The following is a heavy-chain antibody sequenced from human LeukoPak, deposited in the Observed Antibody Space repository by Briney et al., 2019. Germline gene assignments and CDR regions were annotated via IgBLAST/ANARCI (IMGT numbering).Heavy chain of an antibody. Sequence: SETLSLTCTVSGGSISSSSYYWGWIRQPPGKGLEWIGNIYYSGSTYYNPSLKSRVTISVDTSKNQFSLKLSSVTAADTAVYYCARAPSTGGVFFDYWGQGTLVTVSS. CDR3: ARAPSTGGVFFDY. CDR1: GGSISSSSYY. V-gene: IGHV4-39*07. J-gene: IGHJ4*02. D-gene: IGHD5/OR15-5a*01. CDR2: IYYSGST.